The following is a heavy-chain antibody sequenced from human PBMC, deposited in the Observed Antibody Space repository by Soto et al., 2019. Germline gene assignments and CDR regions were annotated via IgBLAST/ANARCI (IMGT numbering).Heavy chain of an antibody. CDR1: GDTFKNCV. Sequence: QVQVVQSGVEVRMPGSSVKVSCKASGDTFKNCVISWLRQAPGQGLEWMGGIIPLFGTTDFAQRFQGRLTITTDESTTTAYMELSRLRSEDTATYFCAAELSFGKLYVVWGQGTTVIVSS. J-gene: IGHJ6*02. CDR2: IIPLFGTT. D-gene: IGHD3-10*01. V-gene: IGHV1-69*01. CDR3: AAELSFGKLYVV.